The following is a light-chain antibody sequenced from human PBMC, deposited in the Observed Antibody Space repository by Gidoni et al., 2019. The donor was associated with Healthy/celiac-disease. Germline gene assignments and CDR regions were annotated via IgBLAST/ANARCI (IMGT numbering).Light chain of an antibody. CDR2: QVS. CDR1: SSDVGGYNY. J-gene: IGLJ1*01. Sequence: QSALTQPASASGSPGQSITISCTGTSSDVGGYNYVSWYQQHPAKAPKLMIYQVSNRPSGVSNRFSGSKSGNTASLTISGLQAEDEADYYCSSYTSSSTYVFGTGTKVT. V-gene: IGLV2-14*01. CDR3: SSYTSSSTYV.